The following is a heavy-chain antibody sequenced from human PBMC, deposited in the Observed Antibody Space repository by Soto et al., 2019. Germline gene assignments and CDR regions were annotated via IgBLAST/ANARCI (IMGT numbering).Heavy chain of an antibody. CDR3: ARVPAGGNSDYFDY. J-gene: IGHJ4*02. CDR2: IYYTGST. CDR1: GGSISSGDYY. V-gene: IGHV4-30-4*01. Sequence: QVQLQESDPGLVKPSQTLSLTCTVSGGSISSGDYYWSWIRQPPGKGLEWIGYIYYTGSTYYHPSIKSRVTMSVETSKNQFSLKLSSVTAADTAVYYCARVPAGGNSDYFDYWGQGTLVTVSS. D-gene: IGHD2-21*02.